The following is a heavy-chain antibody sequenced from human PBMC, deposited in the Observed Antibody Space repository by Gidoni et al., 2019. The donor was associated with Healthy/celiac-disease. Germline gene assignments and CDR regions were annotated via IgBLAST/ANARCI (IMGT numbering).Heavy chain of an antibody. V-gene: IGHV3-33*01. CDR2: IWYDGSNE. CDR1: GFTFSSYG. CDR3: ATSRGGITMIAGFDY. D-gene: IGHD3-22*01. J-gene: IGHJ4*02. Sequence: QLQLVESGGGVVQPGSSLRLSCAASGFTFSSYGMHWARQAPGKGLEWVEVIWYDGSNEYYADSVKGRFTISRDNSKNTLYLQMNSLRAEDTAVYYCATSRGGITMIAGFDYWGQRTLVTVSS.